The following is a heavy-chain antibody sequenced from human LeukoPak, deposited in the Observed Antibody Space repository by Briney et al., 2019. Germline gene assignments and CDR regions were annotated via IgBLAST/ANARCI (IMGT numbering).Heavy chain of an antibody. J-gene: IGHJ3*02. CDR1: GGTFSRYA. CDR2: IIPIFGTA. V-gene: IGHV1-69*05. D-gene: IGHD3-3*01. CDR3: AREAHITIFGVVPGDAFDI. Sequence: ASVKVSCKASGGTFSRYAISWVRQAPGQGLEWMGGIIPIFGTANYAQKFQGRVTITTDESTSTAYMELSSLRSEDTAVYYCAREAHITIFGVVPGDAFDIWGQGTMVTVSS.